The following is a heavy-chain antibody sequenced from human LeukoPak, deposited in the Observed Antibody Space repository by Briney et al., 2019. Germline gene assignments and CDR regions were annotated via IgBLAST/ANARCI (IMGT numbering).Heavy chain of an antibody. CDR3: ASGSGYSSSPSGRFDY. D-gene: IGHD6-13*01. CDR1: GCTFSSYA. CDR2: IIPILGIA. V-gene: IGHV1-69*04. Sequence: ASVKVSCKASGCTFSSYAISWLRQAPGQGLEWMGRIIPILGIANYAQKFQGRVTITADKSTSTAYMELSSLRSEDTAVYYCASGSGYSSSPSGRFDYWGQGTLVTVSS. J-gene: IGHJ4*02.